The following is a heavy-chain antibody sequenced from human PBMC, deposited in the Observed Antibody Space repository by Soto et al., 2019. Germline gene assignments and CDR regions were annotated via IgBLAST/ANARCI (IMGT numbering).Heavy chain of an antibody. CDR3: AREGVNNGRERLFDI. Sequence: SETLSLTCTASGGSISSGGYYWSWIRQHPGKGLEWIGYIYYSGSTYYNPSLKSRVTISVDTSKNQFSLKLSSVTAADTAVYYCAREGVNNGRERLFDIWGQGTMVTVSS. CDR2: IYYSGST. D-gene: IGHD1-20*01. V-gene: IGHV4-31*03. CDR1: GGSISSGGYY. J-gene: IGHJ3*02.